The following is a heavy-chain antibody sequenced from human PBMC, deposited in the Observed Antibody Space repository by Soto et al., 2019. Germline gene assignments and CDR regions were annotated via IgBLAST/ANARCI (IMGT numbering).Heavy chain of an antibody. CDR1: GYTFTNYW. J-gene: IGHJ5*02. CDR2: IDPSDSYT. Sequence: PGVSLKISCQGSGYTFTNYWISWVRQMPGKGLEWMGMIDPSDSYTYYSPSFQGHVTISADKSISTAYPQWSSLKASDTAMYYCARPFTASQKNWFDPWGRGTLVTVSS. V-gene: IGHV5-10-1*01. D-gene: IGHD5-18*01. CDR3: ARPFTASQKNWFDP.